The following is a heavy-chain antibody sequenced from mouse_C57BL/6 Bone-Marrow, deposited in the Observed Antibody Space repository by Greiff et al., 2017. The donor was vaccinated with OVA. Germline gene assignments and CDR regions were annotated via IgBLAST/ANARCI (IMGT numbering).Heavy chain of an antibody. Sequence: EVMLVESGGGLVQPGGSLTLSCAASGFTFSDYYMYWVRQTPGKRLEWVAYISNGGGSTYYPDTVKGRFTITRDNAKNTLYLQMSRLKSEDTAMYYCARHPGYFDVWGTGTTVTVSS. CDR2: ISNGGGST. V-gene: IGHV5-12*01. CDR3: ARHPGYFDV. CDR1: GFTFSDYY. J-gene: IGHJ1*03.